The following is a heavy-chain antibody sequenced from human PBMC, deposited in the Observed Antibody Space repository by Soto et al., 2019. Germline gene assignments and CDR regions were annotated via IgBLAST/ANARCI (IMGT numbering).Heavy chain of an antibody. CDR3: ARVATADFWSSSGDLDL. V-gene: IGHV1-18*01. D-gene: IGHD3-3*01. CDR1: GYTFQNYG. Sequence: QIQLVQSGGEVRKPGASVKVSCKASGYTFQNYGISWVRQAPGQGLEWMGWISAYNGNTNYAQNLQGRVSMTTYTSTSTAYRELRRLTSDDTAVYYCARVATADFWSSSGDLDLWGPGTVVIVSS. CDR2: ISAYNGNT. J-gene: IGHJ4*02.